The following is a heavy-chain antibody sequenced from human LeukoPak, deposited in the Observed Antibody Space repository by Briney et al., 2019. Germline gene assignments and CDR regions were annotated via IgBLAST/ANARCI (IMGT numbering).Heavy chain of an antibody. CDR2: IYHTGHT. V-gene: IGHV4-59*08. D-gene: IGHD3-22*01. CDR1: GGSISGNY. Sequence: NPSETLSLTCTVSGGSISGNYWSWIRQPPGEGLEWLGYIYHTGHTHYNPSLKSRVTMSMDTSKSQLSLKMSSVTAADTAVYYCARLLTSYYDSSGYYYSVYYFDYWGQGTLVTVSS. CDR3: ARLLTSYYDSSGYYYSVYYFDY. J-gene: IGHJ4*02.